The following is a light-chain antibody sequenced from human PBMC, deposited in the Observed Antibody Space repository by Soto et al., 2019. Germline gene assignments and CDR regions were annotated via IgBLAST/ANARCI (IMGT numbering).Light chain of an antibody. V-gene: IGKV1-5*03. J-gene: IGKJ1*01. CDR1: ESITNW. CDR3: QQYKSPPWT. CDR2: KAS. Sequence: DIQMTQSPPTLSASVGDRVTISCRASESITNWLAWYQHKPGKAPKPLIYKASSLESGVPSRFSGSGSGTEFTLTISSLQPDDFATYYCQQYKSPPWTFGQGTKVEIK.